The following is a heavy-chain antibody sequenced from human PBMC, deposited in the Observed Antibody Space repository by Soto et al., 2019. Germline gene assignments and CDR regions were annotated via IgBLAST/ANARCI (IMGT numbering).Heavy chain of an antibody. Sequence: QVQLQESGPGLVKPSQTLSLTCTVSGGSISSGAYYWSWIRQHPGKGLEWIGYIYYSGSTYYNPSLKSRGTLSGDTSNNQFSLRLNSVTAADTAVYYCASLLRPYGLDVWGQGTTVTVSS. CDR3: ASLLRPYGLDV. CDR2: IYYSGST. J-gene: IGHJ6*02. V-gene: IGHV4-31*03. D-gene: IGHD4-17*01. CDR1: GGSISSGAYY.